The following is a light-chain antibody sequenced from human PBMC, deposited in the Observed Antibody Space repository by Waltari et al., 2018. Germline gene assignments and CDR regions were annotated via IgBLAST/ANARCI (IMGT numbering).Light chain of an antibody. CDR1: SSAVGGYNY. CDR2: EVS. J-gene: IGLJ3*02. CDR3: SSYISSSTLEV. Sequence: QSALTQPASVSGSPGPSITISCTGTSSAVGGYNYVSCYQQHPDKAPKLMIFEVSNRPAGVSNRFSGSKSGNTASLTSSGLQAEDEADYYCSSYISSSTLEVFGGGTRLTIL. V-gene: IGLV2-14*01.